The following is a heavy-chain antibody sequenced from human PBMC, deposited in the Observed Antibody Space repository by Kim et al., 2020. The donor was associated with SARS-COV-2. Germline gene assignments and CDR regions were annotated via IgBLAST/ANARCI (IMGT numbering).Heavy chain of an antibody. Sequence: SGPTLVNPTPPLTLTCTFSGFSLSTSAMCVSWIRQPPGKALEWLALIAWNHDKYYSTSLKTRLTISKDTSKNQVVLIMTNMDPVDTATYYCARMLLRDTLMEGADSWGQGTLVTVSS. CDR2: IAWNHDK. V-gene: IGHV2-70*01. J-gene: IGHJ4*02. CDR3: ARMLLRDTLMEGADS. D-gene: IGHD5-18*01. CDR1: GFSLSTSAMC.